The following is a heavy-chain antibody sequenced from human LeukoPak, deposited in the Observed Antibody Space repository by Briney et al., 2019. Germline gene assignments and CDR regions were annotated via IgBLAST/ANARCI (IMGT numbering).Heavy chain of an antibody. V-gene: IGHV3-11*04. Sequence: GGSLTLSCAASGFTFSDYYMSWIRQAPGKGLEWVSYISSSGSTIYHADSVKGRFTISRDNAKNSLYLQMNSLRAEDTAVYYCARDKYYGSGSLYDYWGQGTLVTVSS. CDR3: ARDKYYGSGSLYDY. CDR2: ISSSGSTI. D-gene: IGHD3-10*01. CDR1: GFTFSDYY. J-gene: IGHJ4*02.